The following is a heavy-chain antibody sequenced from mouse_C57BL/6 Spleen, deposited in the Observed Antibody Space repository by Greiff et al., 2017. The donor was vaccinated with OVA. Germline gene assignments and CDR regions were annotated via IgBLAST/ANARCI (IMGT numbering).Heavy chain of an antibody. Sequence: VQLQQPGAELVKPGASVKLSCKASGYTFTSYWMPWVKQRPGQGLEWIGMIYPDSGSTNYNEKFKSKATLTVDKSSSTAYMQLSSLTSEDSAGDNSARGGYDYDDCFDYWGQGTTLTVSS. D-gene: IGHD2-4*01. CDR2: IYPDSGST. CDR1: GYTFTSYW. V-gene: IGHV1-64*01. CDR3: ARGGYDYDDCFDY. J-gene: IGHJ2*01.